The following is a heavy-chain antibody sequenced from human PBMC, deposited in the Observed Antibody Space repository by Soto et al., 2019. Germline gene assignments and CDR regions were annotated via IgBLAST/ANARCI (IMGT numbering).Heavy chain of an antibody. J-gene: IGHJ6*02. Sequence: QVQLQESGPGLVKPSQTLSLTCTVSGGSISSGGYYWSWIRQHPGKGLEWIGYIYYSGSTYYNPSLKSRVNIXVXPSESQCSQKLSSVTAADTAGYYCASTRGTSNGMDVWGQGTTGTVSS. V-gene: IGHV4-31*03. CDR3: ASTRGTSNGMDV. CDR2: IYYSGST. CDR1: GGSISSGGYY.